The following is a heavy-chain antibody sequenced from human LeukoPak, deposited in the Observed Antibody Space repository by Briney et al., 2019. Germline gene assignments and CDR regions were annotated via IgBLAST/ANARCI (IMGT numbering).Heavy chain of an antibody. V-gene: IGHV3-23*01. CDR1: GFTFSDYY. CDR2: ISGSGGST. CDR3: ANNIAVAGTPPFDY. Sequence: GGSLRLSCAASGFTFSDYYMSWIRQAPGKGLEWVSAISGSGGSTYYADSVKGRFTISRDNSKNTLYLQMNSLRAEDTAVYYCANNIAVAGTPPFDYWGQGTLVTVSS. J-gene: IGHJ4*02. D-gene: IGHD6-19*01.